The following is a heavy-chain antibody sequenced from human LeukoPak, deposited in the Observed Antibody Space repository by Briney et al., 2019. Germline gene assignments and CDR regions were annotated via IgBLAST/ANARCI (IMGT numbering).Heavy chain of an antibody. CDR1: GFTFSSYW. V-gene: IGHV3-7*01. Sequence: GGSLRLSCAASGFTFSSYWMSWVRQAPGKGLEWVANIKQDGSEKYYVDSEKGRFTISRDNAKNSLYLQMNSLRAEDTAVYYCAREWVLEWLLRSDLDYWGQGTLVTVSS. CDR3: AREWVLEWLLRSDLDY. J-gene: IGHJ4*02. CDR2: IKQDGSEK. D-gene: IGHD3-3*01.